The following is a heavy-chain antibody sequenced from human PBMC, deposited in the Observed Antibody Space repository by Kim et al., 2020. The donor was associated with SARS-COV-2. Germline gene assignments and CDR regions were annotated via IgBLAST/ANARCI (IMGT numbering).Heavy chain of an antibody. V-gene: IGHV3-64D*09. Sequence: STYYADSVKGRFTISRDNSKHTLYLQMSSLRAEDTAVYYCVKGPVAGIDYWGQGTLVTVSS. CDR2: ST. CDR3: VKGPVAGIDY. D-gene: IGHD6-19*01. J-gene: IGHJ4*02.